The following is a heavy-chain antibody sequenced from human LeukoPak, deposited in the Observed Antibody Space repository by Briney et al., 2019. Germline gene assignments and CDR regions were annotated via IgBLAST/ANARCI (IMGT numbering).Heavy chain of an antibody. Sequence: AASVKVSCKASGGTLSRNPISWVRQAPGQGLEWMGRIVPIPGTTNYAEKFQGRITITADKLTSTVYMELNSLRSDDTAVYYCARGMGEGPRGDNYGMDVWGQGTTVTVSS. CDR2: IVPIPGTT. J-gene: IGHJ6*02. CDR3: ARGMGEGPRGDNYGMDV. D-gene: IGHD3-16*01. CDR1: GGTLSRNP. V-gene: IGHV1-69*08.